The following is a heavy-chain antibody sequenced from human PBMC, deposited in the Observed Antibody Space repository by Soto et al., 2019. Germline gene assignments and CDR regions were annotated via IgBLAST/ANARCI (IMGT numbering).Heavy chain of an antibody. CDR1: GFTXSSYA. Sequence: PGGSLRLSCAASGFTXSSYAMSWVRQAPGKGLEWVSVISGSDDSTYYADSVKGRFTISRDNSKNTLYLQMNSLRAEDTAVYYCAKRSSSSTFDYWGQGTLVTVSS. D-gene: IGHD6-6*01. J-gene: IGHJ4*02. CDR2: ISGSDDST. V-gene: IGHV3-23*01. CDR3: AKRSSSSTFDY.